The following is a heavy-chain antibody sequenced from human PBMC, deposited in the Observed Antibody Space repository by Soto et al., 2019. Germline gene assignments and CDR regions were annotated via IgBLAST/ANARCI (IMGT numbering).Heavy chain of an antibody. V-gene: IGHV3-23*01. CDR3: AKRNYGSEFDY. Sequence: PGGSLRLSCAASGFTFSSYAMSWVRQTPGKGLEWVSTLSGSGGTTYYADSVKGQFTISRDNSKSTLYLQMNSLRAEDTAVYYCAKRNYGSEFDYWGQRTLVTVSS. D-gene: IGHD3-10*01. CDR1: GFTFSSYA. CDR2: LSGSGGTT. J-gene: IGHJ4*02.